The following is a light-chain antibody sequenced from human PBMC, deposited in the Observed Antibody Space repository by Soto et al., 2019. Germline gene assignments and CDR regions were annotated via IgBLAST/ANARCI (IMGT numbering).Light chain of an antibody. CDR3: CSYAGTSTHTV. CDR1: SSDVWSYKL. CDR2: EVS. Sequence: QSALTQPASVSGSPGQSITISCTGTSSDVWSYKLVSWYQQHPGKAPKLMISEVSKRPSGISDHFSGSKSGSTASLTISGLQAEDEADYYCCSYAGTSTHTVFGGGTQLTVL. J-gene: IGLJ7*01. V-gene: IGLV2-23*02.